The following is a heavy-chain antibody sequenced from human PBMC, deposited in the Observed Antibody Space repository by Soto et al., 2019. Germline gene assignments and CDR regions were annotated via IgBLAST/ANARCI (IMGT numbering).Heavy chain of an antibody. CDR3: ARLHSHGTYGMDV. V-gene: IGHV1-69*01. D-gene: IGHD5-18*01. CDR1: GGSFTYT. Sequence: QMHLVQSGAEVKKPGSSVKVSCKASGGSFTYTLSWVRQAPGQGLEWMGGIIPIFGTTNYAQKFQDRVTITADESTQTAYMELKTLRSQDTAVYYCARLHSHGTYGMDVWGQGTKVTVSS. CDR2: IIPIFGTT. J-gene: IGHJ6*02.